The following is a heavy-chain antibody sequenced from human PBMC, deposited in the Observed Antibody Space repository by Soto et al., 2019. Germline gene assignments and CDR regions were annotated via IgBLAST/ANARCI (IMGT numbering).Heavy chain of an antibody. D-gene: IGHD6-19*01. J-gene: IGHJ1*01. V-gene: IGHV3-21*01. CDR1: GFTFSSYS. Sequence: EVQLVESGGGLVKPGGSLRLSCAASGFTFSSYSMNWVRQAPGKGLEWVSSISSSSSYIYYADSVKGRFTISRDNAKNSLYLQMNSLRAEDRAVYYCARAGGIAVAGTYFQHWGQGTLVTVSS. CDR2: ISSSSSYI. CDR3: ARAGGIAVAGTYFQH.